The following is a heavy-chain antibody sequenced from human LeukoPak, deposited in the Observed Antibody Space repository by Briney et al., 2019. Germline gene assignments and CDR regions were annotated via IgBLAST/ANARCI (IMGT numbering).Heavy chain of an antibody. CDR1: GFTFGSYW. CDR3: ARGELYYDFWSGPGYFDY. J-gene: IGHJ4*02. CDR2: INSDGSST. Sequence: GGSLRLSCAASGFTFGSYWMHWVRQAPGKGLVWVSRINSDGSSTSYADSVKGRFTISRDNAKNTLYLQMNSLRAEDTAVYYCARGELYYDFWSGPGYFDYWGQGTLVTVSS. D-gene: IGHD3-3*01. V-gene: IGHV3-74*01.